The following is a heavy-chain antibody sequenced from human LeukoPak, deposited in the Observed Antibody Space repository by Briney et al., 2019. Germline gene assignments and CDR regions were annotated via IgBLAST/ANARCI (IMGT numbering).Heavy chain of an antibody. CDR1: GFTFSSYA. J-gene: IGHJ6*02. CDR3: AKDYSGLLLDYYGMDV. CDR2: ISGSGGST. V-gene: IGHV3-23*01. D-gene: IGHD2-21*02. Sequence: GVSLRLSCAASGFTFSSYAMSWVRQAPGKGLEWVSSISGSGGSTYYADSVKVRFTISRDNSKNTLYLQMNSLRAEDTAVYYCAKDYSGLLLDYYGMDVWGQGTTVTVSS.